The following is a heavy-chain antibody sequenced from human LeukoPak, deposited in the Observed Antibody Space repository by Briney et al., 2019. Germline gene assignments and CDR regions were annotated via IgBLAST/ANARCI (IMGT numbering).Heavy chain of an antibody. CDR3: AIPYSSGRETPHFDY. V-gene: IGHV3-33*01. D-gene: IGHD6-19*01. CDR1: GFTFSSYG. CDR2: IWYDGSNK. J-gene: IGHJ4*02. Sequence: GGSLRLSCAASGFTFSSYGMHWVRQAPGKGLEWVAVIWYDGSNKYYADSVKGRFTISRDNSKNTLYLQMNSLRAEDTAVYYCAIPYSSGRETPHFDYWGEGTLVTVSS.